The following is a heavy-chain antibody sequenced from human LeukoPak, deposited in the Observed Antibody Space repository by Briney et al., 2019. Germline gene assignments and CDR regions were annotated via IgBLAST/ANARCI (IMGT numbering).Heavy chain of an antibody. CDR3: ARGKTTFAY. V-gene: IGHV4-61*01. D-gene: IGHD1-7*01. J-gene: IGHJ4*02. CDR2: IYHSGST. CDR1: GVSISSGSYY. Sequence: SETLSLTCTVPGVSISSGSYYWSWIRQPPGKGLEWIGYIYHSGSTNYNQSLKSRVTISVDTSKNQFSLKLSSVTAADTAVYYCARGKTTFAYWGQGTLVTVSS.